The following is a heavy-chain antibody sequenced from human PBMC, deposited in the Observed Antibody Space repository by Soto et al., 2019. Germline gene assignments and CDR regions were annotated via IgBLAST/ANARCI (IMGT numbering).Heavy chain of an antibody. D-gene: IGHD3-10*01. V-gene: IGHV3-48*01. CDR3: ARDRGVRGVIDYYYYGMDV. CDR1: GFTFSSYS. J-gene: IGHJ6*02. CDR2: ISSSSSTI. Sequence: EVQLVESGGGLVQPGGSLRLSCAASGFTFSSYSMNWVRQAPGKGLEWVSYISSSSSTIYYADSVKGRFTISRDNAKNSLYLQMNSLRAVDTAVYYCARDRGVRGVIDYYYYGMDVWGQGTTVTVSS.